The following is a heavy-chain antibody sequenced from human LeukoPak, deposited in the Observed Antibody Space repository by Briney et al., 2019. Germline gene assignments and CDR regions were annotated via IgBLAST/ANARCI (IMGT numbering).Heavy chain of an antibody. V-gene: IGHV1-24*01. Sequence: ASVKVSCKVSGYTLTDLSMHWVRQAPGKGLERMGGFDPEDGETIYAQKFQGRVTMTEDTSTDTAYMELSSLRAEDTALYYCAKETYSSGWYGGDPVFDYWGQGTLVTVSS. D-gene: IGHD6-19*01. CDR1: GYTLTDLS. CDR3: AKETYSSGWYGGDPVFDY. J-gene: IGHJ4*02. CDR2: FDPEDGET.